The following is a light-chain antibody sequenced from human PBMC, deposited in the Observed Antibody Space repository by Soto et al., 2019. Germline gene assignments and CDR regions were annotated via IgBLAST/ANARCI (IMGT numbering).Light chain of an antibody. V-gene: IGLV2-23*01. Sequence: QSALTQPASVSGSPGQSITISCTGTSSDVGSYNLVSWYQQHPGKAPKLMIYEGSKRPSGVSNRFSGSKSGNTASLTISGLQAEDEADYYCCSYAGSSTWVFGGGTNHTVL. CDR1: SSDVGSYNL. CDR2: EGS. J-gene: IGLJ3*02. CDR3: CSYAGSSTWV.